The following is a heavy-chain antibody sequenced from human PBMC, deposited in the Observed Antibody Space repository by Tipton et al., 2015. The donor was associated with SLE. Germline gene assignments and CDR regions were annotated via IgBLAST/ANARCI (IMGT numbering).Heavy chain of an antibody. D-gene: IGHD2-21*01. CDR1: GFTFRTYW. CDR3: TREVVVDLAFDS. Sequence: GSLRLSCAASGFTFRTYWMHWVRQVPGKGLMWVSRINTDGSTTNYADSVKGRFIISRDNARNTVYLQMNSLRADDTAIYYCTREVVVDLAFDSWGQGALVTVSS. J-gene: IGHJ4*02. V-gene: IGHV3-74*01. CDR2: INTDGSTT.